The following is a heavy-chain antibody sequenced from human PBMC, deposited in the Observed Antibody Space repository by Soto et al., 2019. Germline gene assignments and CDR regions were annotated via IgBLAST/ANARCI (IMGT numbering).Heavy chain of an antibody. CDR3: DGEADSYGQRYGVDG. D-gene: IGHD5-18*01. Sequence: ETLSLSCPVSGVSVSSYYWNWVRPPPGKGLEWIGDIYYSGRTNYNPPLKSRATISVDTYKDQLSPRLSYVTASDTAVYYCDGEADSYGQRYGVDGWGQGTMVTVSS. V-gene: IGHV4-59*02. CDR2: IYYSGRT. J-gene: IGHJ6*02. CDR1: GVSVSSYY.